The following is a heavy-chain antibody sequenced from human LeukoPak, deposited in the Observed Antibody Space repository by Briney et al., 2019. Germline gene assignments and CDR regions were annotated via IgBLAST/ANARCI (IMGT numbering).Heavy chain of an antibody. CDR3: ARATSTDYLAYAY. Sequence: AGGSLRLSCVASGFTFSIYGLHWVRQAPGKGLEWVAFIRYDGTNEYYADSVKGRFTISRDNSKNTLHLQMNSLRAEDTAVYYCARATSTDYLAYAYWGQGTLVTVSS. J-gene: IGHJ4*02. D-gene: IGHD5-12*01. CDR1: GFTFSIYG. V-gene: IGHV3-30*02. CDR2: IRYDGTNE.